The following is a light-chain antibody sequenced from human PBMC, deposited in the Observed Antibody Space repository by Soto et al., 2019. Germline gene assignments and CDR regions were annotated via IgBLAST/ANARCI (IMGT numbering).Light chain of an antibody. CDR1: ALPKQY. CDR2: KDS. CDR3: QSAVSSGTYVV. J-gene: IGLJ2*01. Sequence: SYELTQPPSVSVSPGQTARITCSGDALPKQYAYWYQQKPGQAPVLVIYKDSEKPSGIPERFSGSSSGTTVTLTISGVQEEDEADYYCQSAVSSGTYVVFGGGTKLTVL. V-gene: IGLV3-25*03.